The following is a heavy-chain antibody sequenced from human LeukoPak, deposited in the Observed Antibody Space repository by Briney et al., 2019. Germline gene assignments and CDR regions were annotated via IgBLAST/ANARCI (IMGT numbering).Heavy chain of an antibody. CDR3: AHVAYNWNPGSA. J-gene: IGHJ5*02. Sequence: GGSLRLSCAASGFTFSSYAMSWVRQAPGKGLEWVSAISGSGGSTYYADSVKGRFTISRDNAKNSLYLQMNSLRPEDTAVYYCAHVAYNWNPGSAWGQGTLVTVSS. CDR2: ISGSGGST. D-gene: IGHD1-20*01. V-gene: IGHV3-23*01. CDR1: GFTFSSYA.